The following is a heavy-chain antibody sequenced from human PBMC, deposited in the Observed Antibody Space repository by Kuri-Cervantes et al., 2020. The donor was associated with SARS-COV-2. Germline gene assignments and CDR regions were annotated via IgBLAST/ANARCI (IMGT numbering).Heavy chain of an antibody. V-gene: IGHV4-34*01. CDR2: INHSGST. Sequence: SQTLSLTCAVYGGSFSGYYWSWIRQPPGKGLEWIGEINHSGSTNYNPSLKSRVTISVDTSKNQFSLKLSSVTAADTAVYYCARTYYYYYYYMGVWGKGTTVTVSS. CDR1: GGSFSGYY. CDR3: ARTYYYYYYYMGV. J-gene: IGHJ6*03.